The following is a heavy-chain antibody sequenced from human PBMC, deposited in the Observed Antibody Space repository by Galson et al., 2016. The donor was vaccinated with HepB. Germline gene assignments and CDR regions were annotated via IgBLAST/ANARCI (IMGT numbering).Heavy chain of an antibody. CDR3: ARGPSTTRTFDY. D-gene: IGHD2-2*01. J-gene: IGHJ4*02. Sequence: SVKVSCKASGYTFTSYGITWVRQAPGQGLEWMGWISGYNGNTNNARKLQGRVTVTTDTSSSTAYMELRSLRSDDTAVYYCARGPSTTRTFDYWGQGTLVTVAS. CDR2: ISGYNGNT. CDR1: GYTFTSYG. V-gene: IGHV1-18*01.